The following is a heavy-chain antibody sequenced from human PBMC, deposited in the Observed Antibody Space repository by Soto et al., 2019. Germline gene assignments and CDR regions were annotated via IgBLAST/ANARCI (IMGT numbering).Heavy chain of an antibody. J-gene: IGHJ6*02. V-gene: IGHV1-69*01. CDR3: ARAEYSSGWYGGPYGMDV. CDR1: GGTFSSYA. D-gene: IGHD6-19*01. CDR2: IIPIFGTA. Sequence: QVQLVQSGAEVKKPGSSVKVSCKASGGTFSSYAISWVRQATGQGLEWMGGIIPIFGTANYAQKFQGRVTIAADESTSTAYMELSSLRSEDTAVYYCARAEYSSGWYGGPYGMDVWGQGTTVTVSS.